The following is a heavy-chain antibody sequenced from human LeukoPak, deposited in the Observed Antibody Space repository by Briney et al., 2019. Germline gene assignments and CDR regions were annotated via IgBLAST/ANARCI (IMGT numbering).Heavy chain of an antibody. V-gene: IGHV3-33*01. Sequence: GGSLRLSCVASGFTFSSYGMHWVRQAPGKGLEWVAVIWYDGSNKYYADSVKGRFTISRDNSMNTLYLQMNSLRAEDTAVYYCARDGASSWYPQAWFDPWGQGTLVTVSS. CDR2: IWYDGSNK. CDR1: GFTFSSYG. D-gene: IGHD6-13*01. CDR3: ARDGASSWYPQAWFDP. J-gene: IGHJ5*02.